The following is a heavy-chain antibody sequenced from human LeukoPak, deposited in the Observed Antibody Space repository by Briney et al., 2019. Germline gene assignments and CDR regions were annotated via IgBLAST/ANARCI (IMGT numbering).Heavy chain of an antibody. CDR3: AKGGVVGTRYYFDS. D-gene: IGHD2-15*01. CDR1: GFSFSYYW. J-gene: IGHJ4*02. Sequence: RGSLRLSCAASGFSFSYYWMSWVRQAPGKGLEWVANTKEDGSGSSYVDSVKGRFTISRDNAKNSLYLQMNSLRAEDTAFYYCAKGGVVGTRYYFDSWGQGTLVTVSS. CDR2: TKEDGSGS. V-gene: IGHV3-7*01.